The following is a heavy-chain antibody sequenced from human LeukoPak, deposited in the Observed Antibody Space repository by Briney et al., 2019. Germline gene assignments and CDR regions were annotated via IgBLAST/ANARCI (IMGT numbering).Heavy chain of an antibody. V-gene: IGHV3-7*01. D-gene: IGHD2-15*01. J-gene: IGHJ6*03. CDR2: IKQDGSEK. CDR3: ARGAGVVVAATFYMDV. CDR1: GFTFSSYW. Sequence: PGGSLRLSCAASGFTFSSYWMSWVRQAPGKGLEWVANIKQDGSEKYYVDSVKGRFTISRDNAKNSLYLQMNSLRAEDTAVYYCARGAGVVVAATFYMDVWGKGTTVTVSS.